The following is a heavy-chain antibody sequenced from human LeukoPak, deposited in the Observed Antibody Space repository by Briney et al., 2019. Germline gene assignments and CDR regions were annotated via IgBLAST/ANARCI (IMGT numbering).Heavy chain of an antibody. D-gene: IGHD2-15*01. J-gene: IGHJ4*02. Sequence: PGGSLRLSCAASGFTFSSYAMTWVRQAPGKGLEWVSTISGSGTSTYYADSVKGRFTISRDNSKNTLDLQMNSLRVEDTAVYFCAKDKDTPATAQPQRGYFESWGQGTLVTVSS. V-gene: IGHV3-23*01. CDR3: AKDKDTPATAQPQRGYFES. CDR2: ISGSGTST. CDR1: GFTFSSYA.